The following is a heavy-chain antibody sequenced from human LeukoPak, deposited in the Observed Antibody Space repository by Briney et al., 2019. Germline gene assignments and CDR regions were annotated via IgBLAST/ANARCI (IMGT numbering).Heavy chain of an antibody. J-gene: IGHJ4*02. Sequence: GVSLRLSCAASGFTFINYAMNWVRQAPGKGLEWVSSISGVGETTYYADSAKGRFTISRDNSQNTLYLQMNSLRAEDTAVYYCARDYADYVGYFFFDYWGQGTLVTVSS. CDR1: GFTFINYA. V-gene: IGHV3-23*01. CDR3: ARDYADYVGYFFFDY. CDR2: ISGVGETT. D-gene: IGHD4-17*01.